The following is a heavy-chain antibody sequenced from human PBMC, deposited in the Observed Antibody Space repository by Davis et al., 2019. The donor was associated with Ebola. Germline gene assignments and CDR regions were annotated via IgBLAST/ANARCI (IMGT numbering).Heavy chain of an antibody. CDR2: IYHSGST. CDR1: GGSISSSNW. Sequence: MPSETLSLTCAVSGGSISSSNWWRWVRQPPGKGLEWIGEIYHSGSTNYNPSLKSRVTISVDKSKNQFSLKLSSVTAADTAVYYCARSKYSGYDRALDYWGQGTLVTVSS. D-gene: IGHD5-12*01. CDR3: ARSKYSGYDRALDY. J-gene: IGHJ4*02. V-gene: IGHV4-4*02.